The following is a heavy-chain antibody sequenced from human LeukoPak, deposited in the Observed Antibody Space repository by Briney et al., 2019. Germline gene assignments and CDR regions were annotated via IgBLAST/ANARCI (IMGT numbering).Heavy chain of an antibody. J-gene: IGHJ5*02. Sequence: SETLSLTCTVSGGSLSSSSYYWGWFRQPPGKGLEWVGSIYYSGSTYYNPSLKSRLTISVDTSKTQFSLKLSSVTAADTAVYYCARRGLTYYYDSSGLHSWFDPWGQGTLVTVSS. V-gene: IGHV4-39*01. CDR1: GGSLSSSSYY. CDR2: IYYSGST. CDR3: ARRGLTYYYDSSGLHSWFDP. D-gene: IGHD3-22*01.